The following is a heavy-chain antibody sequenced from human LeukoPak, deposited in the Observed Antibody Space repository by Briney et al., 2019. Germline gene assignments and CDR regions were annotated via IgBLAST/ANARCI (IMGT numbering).Heavy chain of an antibody. D-gene: IGHD5-18*01. V-gene: IGHV5-51*01. Sequence: GESLKISSKGSGYSFTSYWIGWVRQMPGKGLEWMGIILSSDSDTKYSPSFQGQVTISADKSISTAYLQWSSLKASDTAMYYCARQGGGYGYFYWGQGTPVTVSS. CDR1: GYSFTSYW. J-gene: IGHJ4*02. CDR3: ARQGGGYGYFY. CDR2: ILSSDSDT.